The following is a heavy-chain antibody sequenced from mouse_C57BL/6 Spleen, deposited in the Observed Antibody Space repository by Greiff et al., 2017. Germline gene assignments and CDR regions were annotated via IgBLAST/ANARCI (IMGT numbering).Heavy chain of an antibody. Sequence: QVQLQQPGAELVKPGASVKMSCKASGYTFTSYWITWVKQRPGQGLEWIGDIYPGSGSTNYNEKFKSKATLTVDTSSSTAYMQLSSLTSEDSAVYYCARMYDYMAWFAYWGQGTLVTVSA. CDR1: GYTFTSYW. J-gene: IGHJ3*01. D-gene: IGHD2-4*01. CDR2: IYPGSGST. CDR3: ARMYDYMAWFAY. V-gene: IGHV1-55*01.